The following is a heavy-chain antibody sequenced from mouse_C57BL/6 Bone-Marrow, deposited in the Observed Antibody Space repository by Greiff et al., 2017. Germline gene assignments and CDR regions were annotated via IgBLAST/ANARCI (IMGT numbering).Heavy chain of an antibody. D-gene: IGHD1-1*01. Sequence: VQLQQSVAELVRPGASVKLSCTASGFNIKNTYMHWVKQRPEQGLEWIGRIDPANGNTKYAPKFQGKATITADTSSNTTYLQLSSLTSEDTAIYDCARRYYYGSSPYYVDYWGQGTTPTVSS. J-gene: IGHJ2*01. CDR2: IDPANGNT. V-gene: IGHV14-3*01. CDR3: ARRYYYGSSPYYVDY. CDR1: GFNIKNTY.